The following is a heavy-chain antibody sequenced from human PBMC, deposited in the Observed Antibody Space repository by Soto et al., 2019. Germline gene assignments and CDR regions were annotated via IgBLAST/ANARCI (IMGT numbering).Heavy chain of an antibody. D-gene: IGHD3-3*01. J-gene: IGHJ5*02. CDR2: IYYSGST. CDR1: GGSISSYY. Sequence: SETLSLTCTVSGGSISSYYWSWIRQPPGKGLEWIGYIYYSGSTNYNPSLKSRVTISVDTSKNQFSLKLSSVTAADTAVYYCARVALTYYDFWSGYYSDFKWFDPWGQGTLVTVSS. CDR3: ARVALTYYDFWSGYYSDFKWFDP. V-gene: IGHV4-59*01.